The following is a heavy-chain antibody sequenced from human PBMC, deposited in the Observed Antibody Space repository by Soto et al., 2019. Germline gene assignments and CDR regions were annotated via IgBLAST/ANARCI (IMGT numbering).Heavy chain of an antibody. CDR2: IYHSGST. V-gene: IGHV4-4*02. CDR3: ARARIGAAIFDY. Sequence: QVQLQESGPGLVKPSGTLSLTCAVSGGSISSSNWWSWVRQPPGKGLEWIGEIYHSGSTNYKPSPKSRLTVSVDKSKTQVSLKLSSVTAADTAVYYCARARIGAAIFDYWGQGTLVTVSS. J-gene: IGHJ4*02. CDR1: GGSISSSNW. D-gene: IGHD5-18*01.